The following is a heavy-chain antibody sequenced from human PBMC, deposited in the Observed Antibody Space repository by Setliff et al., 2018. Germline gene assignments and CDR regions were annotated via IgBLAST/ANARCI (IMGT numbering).Heavy chain of an antibody. V-gene: IGHV5-51*01. CDR1: GYSFTSYW. D-gene: IGHD6-19*01. CDR2: IYPGDSDT. Sequence: PGESLTISCKGSGYSFTSYWIGWVRQMPGKGLEWMGIIYPGDSDTRYSPSFQGQVTISADKSISTAYLQWSSLKASDTAMYYCARQAVAGSDAFDIWGQGTRVTVSS. J-gene: IGHJ3*02. CDR3: ARQAVAGSDAFDI.